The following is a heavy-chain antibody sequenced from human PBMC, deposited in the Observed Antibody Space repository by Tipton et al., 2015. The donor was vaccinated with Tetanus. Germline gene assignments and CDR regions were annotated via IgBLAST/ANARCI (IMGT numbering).Heavy chain of an antibody. CDR1: GDSFKTYT. J-gene: IGHJ4*02. Sequence: QSGAEVKKPGSSVRVSCKLSGDSFKTYTISWVRQAPGQGLEWMGGMIPKFGTTEYAQRFQGRLTITADDSASTLYMDLSSLTSDYTAVYFCARVHGPLYNWNFGCFDCWGQGTLVTVSS. CDR3: ARVHGPLYNWNFGCFDC. V-gene: IGHV1-69*01. D-gene: IGHD1-7*01. CDR2: MIPKFGTT.